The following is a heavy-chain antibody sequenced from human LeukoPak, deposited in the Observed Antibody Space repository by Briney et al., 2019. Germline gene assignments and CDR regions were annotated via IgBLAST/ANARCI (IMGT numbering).Heavy chain of an antibody. Sequence: PGGSLRLSCAASGFTFDKHDMYWVRQVPGKGLEWVCLISKDGGNKHYADSVKGRFSISRENNRNSLSLQMNSLRSEDTALYFCAKRSGAPNNFDYWGQGALVTVSS. D-gene: IGHD1-1*01. CDR2: ISKDGGNK. CDR3: AKRSGAPNNFDY. V-gene: IGHV3-43*02. J-gene: IGHJ4*02. CDR1: GFTFDKHD.